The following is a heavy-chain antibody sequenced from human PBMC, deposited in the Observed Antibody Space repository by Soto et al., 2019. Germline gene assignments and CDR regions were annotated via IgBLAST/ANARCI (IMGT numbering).Heavy chain of an antibody. J-gene: IGHJ4*02. D-gene: IGHD6-19*01. CDR2: INHSGST. CDR3: ARCIRSGWYPFGY. CDR1: GGSFSGYY. Sequence: QVQLQQWGAGLLKPSETLSLTCAVYGGSFSGYYWCWIRQPPGTGLEWIGEINHSGSTNYNPSLKSRVTISVDTYKNQFSLQLSSVTAADTAVYYCARCIRSGWYPFGYWGQGTLVTVSS. V-gene: IGHV4-34*01.